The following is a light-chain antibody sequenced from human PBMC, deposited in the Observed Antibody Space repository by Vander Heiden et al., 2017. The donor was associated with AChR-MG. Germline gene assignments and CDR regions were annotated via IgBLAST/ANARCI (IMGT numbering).Light chain of an antibody. J-gene: IGKJ1*01. CDR2: DVS. Sequence: DIQMTQSPSTLPASVGDRVTITCRASQSFSGWLAWYQQNPGKAPRLLIYDVSSLQSGVPSRFSGSASGTEFTLTINSLQPDDFATYYCQQYDTYPWTFGQGTKVQIK. CDR3: QQYDTYPWT. CDR1: QSFSGW. V-gene: IGKV1-5*01.